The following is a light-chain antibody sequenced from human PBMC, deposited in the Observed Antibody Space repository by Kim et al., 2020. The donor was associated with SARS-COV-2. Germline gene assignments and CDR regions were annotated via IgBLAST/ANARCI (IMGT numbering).Light chain of an antibody. J-gene: IGKJ3*01. CDR3: QQYGSSPLT. Sequence: EIVLTQSPGTLSLSPGETVTLSCRASQSVDSSYLAWYQQKPGQAPRLLIYGASSRATGIPDRFSGSGSGTDFILTISRLEPEDFAVYYCQQYGSSPLTFGPGTKVDIK. V-gene: IGKV3-20*01. CDR2: GAS. CDR1: QSVDSSY.